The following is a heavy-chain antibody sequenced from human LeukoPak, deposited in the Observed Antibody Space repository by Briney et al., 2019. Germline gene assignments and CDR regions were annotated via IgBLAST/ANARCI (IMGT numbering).Heavy chain of an antibody. Sequence: ASVKVSCKASGGTFSSYAISWVRQAPGQGLEWMGGIIPIFGTANYAQKFQGRVTITADESTSTAYMELSGLRSEDTAVYYCASHYGDYSNWFDPWGQGTLVTVSS. CDR2: IIPIFGTA. V-gene: IGHV1-69*13. CDR3: ASHYGDYSNWFDP. J-gene: IGHJ5*02. CDR1: GGTFSSYA. D-gene: IGHD4-17*01.